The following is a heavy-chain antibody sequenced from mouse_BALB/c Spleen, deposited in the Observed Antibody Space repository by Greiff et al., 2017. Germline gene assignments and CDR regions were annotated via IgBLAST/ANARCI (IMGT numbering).Heavy chain of an antibody. Sequence: QVQLQQSGAELVRPGSSVKISCKASGYAFSSYWMNWVKQRPGQGLEWIGQIYPGDGDTNYNGKFKGKATLTADKSSSTAYMQLSSLTSEDSAVYFCASHTMIRGGMDYWGQGTSVTVSS. V-gene: IGHV1-80*01. D-gene: IGHD2-4*01. CDR1: GYAFSSYW. J-gene: IGHJ4*01. CDR3: ASHTMIRGGMDY. CDR2: IYPGDGDT.